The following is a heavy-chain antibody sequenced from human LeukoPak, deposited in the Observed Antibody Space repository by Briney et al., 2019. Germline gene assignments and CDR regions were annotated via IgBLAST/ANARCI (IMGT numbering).Heavy chain of an antibody. CDR2: ISSSSYI. D-gene: IGHD2-15*01. Sequence: GGSLRLSCAASGFTFSSYAMSWVRQAPGKGLEWVSSISSSSYIYYADSVKGRFTISRDNAKNSLYLQMNSLRAEDTAVYYCATHCSGGSCYPQAFDYWGQGTLVTVSS. CDR3: ATHCSGGSCYPQAFDY. J-gene: IGHJ4*02. V-gene: IGHV3-21*01. CDR1: GFTFSSYA.